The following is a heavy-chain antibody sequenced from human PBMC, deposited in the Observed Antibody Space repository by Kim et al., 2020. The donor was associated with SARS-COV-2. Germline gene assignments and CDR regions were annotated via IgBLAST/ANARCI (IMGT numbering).Heavy chain of an antibody. Sequence: GGSLRLSCAASGFTFSSYAMHWVRQAPGKGLEWVAVISYDGSNKYYADSVKGRFTISRDNSKNTLYLQMNSLRAEDTAVYYCARAGGDFWSGYYSSYWG. J-gene: IGHJ4*01. V-gene: IGHV3-30*04. CDR3: ARAGGDFWSGYYSSY. CDR1: GFTFSSYA. CDR2: ISYDGSNK. D-gene: IGHD3-3*01.